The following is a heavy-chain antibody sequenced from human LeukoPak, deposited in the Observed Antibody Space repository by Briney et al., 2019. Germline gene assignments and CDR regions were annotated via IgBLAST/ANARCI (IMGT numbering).Heavy chain of an antibody. CDR2: ITPILGIA. D-gene: IGHD6-6*01. CDR3: AGSYSSSSIFDY. Sequence: SVKVSCKASGGTFSSYAISWVRQAPGQGLEWMGRITPILGIANYAQKFQGRVTITADKSTSTAYMELSSLRSEDTAVYYCAGSYSSSSIFDYWGQGTLVTVSS. J-gene: IGHJ4*02. V-gene: IGHV1-69*04. CDR1: GGTFSSYA.